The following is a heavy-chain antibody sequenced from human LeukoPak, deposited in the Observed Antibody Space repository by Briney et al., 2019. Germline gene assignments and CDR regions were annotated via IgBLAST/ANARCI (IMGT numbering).Heavy chain of an antibody. CDR2: INQDGSDK. CDR1: GFTFSNYW. CDR3: ARAIEPSIAAYFDY. V-gene: IGHV3-7*01. D-gene: IGHD6-6*01. J-gene: IGHJ4*02. Sequence: GGSLRLSCAASGFTFSNYWMSWVRQAPGKGLEWVANINQDGSDKRYVDSVKGRFTISRDNAKNSLYLQMNSLRAEDTAVYYCARAIEPSIAAYFDYWGQGTLVTVSS.